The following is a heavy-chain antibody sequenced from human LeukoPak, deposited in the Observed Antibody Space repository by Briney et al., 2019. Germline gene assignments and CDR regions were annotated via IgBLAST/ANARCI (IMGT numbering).Heavy chain of an antibody. V-gene: IGHV4-39*07. Sequence: SETLSLTCTVSGGSISSSSYYWGWIRQPPGKRLEWIGSIYYSGSTYYNPSLKSRVTISVDTSKNQFSLKLSSVTAADTAVYYCASGTGGKFDYWGQGTLVTVSS. CDR1: GGSISSSSYY. CDR3: ASGTGGKFDY. D-gene: IGHD3-16*01. J-gene: IGHJ4*02. CDR2: IYYSGST.